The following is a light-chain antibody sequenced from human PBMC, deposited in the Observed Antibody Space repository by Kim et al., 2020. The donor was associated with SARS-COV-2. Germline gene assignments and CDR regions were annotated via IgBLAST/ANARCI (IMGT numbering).Light chain of an antibody. V-gene: IGLV1-44*01. CDR1: SSNIGSNT. J-gene: IGLJ3*02. CDR2: SHN. Sequence: GQTITISCSGSSSNIGSNTVNWYQQLPGTAPKLLIYSHNQRPSGVPDRFSGSKSGTSASLAISGLQSEDEADYYCATWDDSLNGGVFGGGTKVTVL. CDR3: ATWDDSLNGGV.